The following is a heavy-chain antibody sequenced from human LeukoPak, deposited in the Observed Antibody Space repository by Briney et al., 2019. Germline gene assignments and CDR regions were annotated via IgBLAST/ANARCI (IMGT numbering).Heavy chain of an antibody. CDR2: INYNGVIT. J-gene: IGHJ4*02. V-gene: IGHV3-23*01. CDR3: AKLGVRLTSTGQDY. Sequence: GGSLRLSRAASEFTFSSYVMYWVRQAPGKGLEWVAAINYNGVITDYADAMRGRFTISRDNSKNTLYLQMNSLRGEDTVVYYCAKLGVRLTSTGQDYWGQGTLVTVSS. CDR1: EFTFSSYV. D-gene: IGHD3-9*01.